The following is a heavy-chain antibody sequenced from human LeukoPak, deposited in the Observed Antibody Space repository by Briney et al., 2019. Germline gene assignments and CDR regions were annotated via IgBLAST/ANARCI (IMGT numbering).Heavy chain of an antibody. CDR3: ARDPRRGYSGYDLDFQH. CDR1: GFTFSSHS. J-gene: IGHJ1*01. D-gene: IGHD5-12*01. CDR2: ISSSSSYI. Sequence: GGSLRLSCAASGFTFSSHSMNWVRQAPGKGLEWVSSISSSSSYIYYADSVKGRFTISRDNAKNSLYLQMNSLRAEDTAVYYCARDPRRGYSGYDLDFQHWGQGNVVTVSA. V-gene: IGHV3-21*01.